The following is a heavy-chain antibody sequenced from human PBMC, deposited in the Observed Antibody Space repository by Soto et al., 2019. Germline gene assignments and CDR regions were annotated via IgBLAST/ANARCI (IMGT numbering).Heavy chain of an antibody. V-gene: IGHV4-59*01. CDR1: GGSISSYC. CDR2: IYYNGST. Sequence: QVQLQESAPGLVKPSETLSLTCTVSGGSISSYCWSWIRQPPGKGMEWIGYIYYNGSTNYNPSLKSRVTISVDTSKNQFALKLSSVTAADTAVYYCARDRPARASGYPLSPPYFYYVMDVWGQGTTVTGSS. D-gene: IGHD5-12*01. J-gene: IGHJ6*02. CDR3: ARDRPARASGYPLSPPYFYYVMDV.